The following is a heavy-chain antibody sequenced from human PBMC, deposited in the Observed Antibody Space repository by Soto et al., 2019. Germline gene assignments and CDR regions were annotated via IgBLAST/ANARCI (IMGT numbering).Heavy chain of an antibody. D-gene: IGHD3-9*01. CDR3: ARDQNYNILSDYYDAFDI. V-gene: IGHV3-7*01. CDR2: INQDGSVK. Sequence: EEQLVESGGGLVQPGGSLRLFCAASGFTFSTYWLSWVRQAPGKGLEWVANINQDGSVKYYLDSVKGRFTISRDNAKNSLYLQMNSLRAEDTAVYYCARDQNYNILSDYYDAFDIWGQGTMVTVSS. CDR1: GFTFSTYW. J-gene: IGHJ3*02.